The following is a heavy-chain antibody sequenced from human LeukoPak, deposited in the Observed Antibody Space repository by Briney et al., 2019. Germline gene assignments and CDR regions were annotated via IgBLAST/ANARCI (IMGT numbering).Heavy chain of an antibody. CDR3: ARRITMVRGVIITDYYGMDV. D-gene: IGHD3-10*01. V-gene: IGHV3-11*01. J-gene: IGHJ6*02. CDR2: ISSIGSTI. CDR1: GFTFSDYY. Sequence: GGSLRLSCAASGFTFSDYYMSWIRQAPGKGLEWVSYISSIGSTIYYADSVKGRFTISRDNAKNSLYLQMNSLRAEDTAVYYCARRITMVRGVIITDYYGMDVWGQGTTVTVSS.